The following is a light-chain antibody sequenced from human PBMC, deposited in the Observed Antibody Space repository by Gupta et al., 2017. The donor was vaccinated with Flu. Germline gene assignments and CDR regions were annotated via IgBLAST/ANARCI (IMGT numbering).Light chain of an antibody. CDR2: LAS. V-gene: IGKV2-28*01. CDR3: MQALQTPPFT. J-gene: IGKJ2*01. Sequence: DLVLTQFPLSLPVTPGEPASISCRSSQCLLHRRGYNYLDWYVQRPGQSPPRLIYLASSRASGVPERFSGSGSGTDFTLKNSRVEADDVGIYYCMQALQTPPFTFGQGTKLEI. CDR1: QCLLHRRGYNY.